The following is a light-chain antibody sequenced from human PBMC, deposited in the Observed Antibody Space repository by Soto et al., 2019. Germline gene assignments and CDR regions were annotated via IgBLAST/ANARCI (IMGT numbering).Light chain of an antibody. CDR1: QSLTSDY. CDR2: GAS. CDR3: QQSGRP. V-gene: IGKV3-20*01. Sequence: EIVLTQSPGTLSLSPGERATLSCRASQSLTSDYLAWYQQKPGQTPRLLIHGASGGATGIPDRFSGGGSGTDFTITISRLEPEDSAVYYCQQSGRPFGQGTKVEIK. J-gene: IGKJ1*01.